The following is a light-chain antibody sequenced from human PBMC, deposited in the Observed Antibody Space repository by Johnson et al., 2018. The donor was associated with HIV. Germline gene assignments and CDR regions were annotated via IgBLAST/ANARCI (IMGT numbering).Light chain of an antibody. V-gene: IGLV1-51*01. CDR1: SSNIGNNY. Sequence: QAVLTQPPSVSAAPGQKVTISCSGSSSNIGNNYVSWYQQLPGTAPKLLIYDNNKRPSGLPDRFSGSKSGTSATLGITGLQTGDEADYYCGTWDSYLTAGVFGSGTKVTVL. CDR2: DNN. CDR3: GTWDSYLTAGV. J-gene: IGLJ1*01.